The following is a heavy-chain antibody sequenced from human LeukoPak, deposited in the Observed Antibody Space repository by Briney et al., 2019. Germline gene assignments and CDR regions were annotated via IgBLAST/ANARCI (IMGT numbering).Heavy chain of an antibody. CDR1: GYTFTGYY. Sequence: ASVKVSCKSSGYTFTGYYMHWVRQAPGRGLEWMGWINPNSGGTNYAQKFQGRVTMTRDTSISTAYMELSRLRSDDTAVYYCARIVATDYFDYWGQGTLVTVSS. CDR3: ARIVATDYFDY. D-gene: IGHD5-12*01. CDR2: INPNSGGT. V-gene: IGHV1-2*02. J-gene: IGHJ4*02.